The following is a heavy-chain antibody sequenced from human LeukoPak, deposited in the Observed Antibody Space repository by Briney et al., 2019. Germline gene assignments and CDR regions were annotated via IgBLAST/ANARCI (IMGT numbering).Heavy chain of an antibody. Sequence: SETLSLTCTVSGGSISSSSYYWGWIRQPPGKGLEWIGSIYYSGSTYYNPSLKSRVTISVDKSKNQFSLKLSSVTAADTAVYYCARASMVRGVLYFDYWGQGTLVTVSS. CDR2: IYYSGST. CDR1: GGSISSSSYY. D-gene: IGHD3-10*01. V-gene: IGHV4-39*07. J-gene: IGHJ4*02. CDR3: ARASMVRGVLYFDY.